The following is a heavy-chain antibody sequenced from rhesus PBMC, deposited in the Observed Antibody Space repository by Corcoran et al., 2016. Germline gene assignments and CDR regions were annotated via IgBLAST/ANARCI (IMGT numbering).Heavy chain of an antibody. CDR1: GGSISDSYY. CDR3: ARDSTVTSFDY. V-gene: IGHV4-106*01. J-gene: IGHJ4*01. Sequence: QVQLQESGPGLVKPSETLSLTCAVSGGSISDSYYWSWIRQPPGKGLEWIGYIYGSGCSTYYHPSLKSRVTIATDTSKHQFSLKLSSVTAADTAVYDCARDSTVTSFDYWGQGVLVTVSS. D-gene: IGHD4-23*01. CDR2: IYGSGCST.